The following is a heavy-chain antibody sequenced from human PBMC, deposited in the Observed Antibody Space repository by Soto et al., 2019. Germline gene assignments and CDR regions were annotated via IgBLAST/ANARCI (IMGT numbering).Heavy chain of an antibody. Sequence: SETLSLPCTVSGGSLSSGTYFWSWIRRPPGKGLEGIWYIYHSGSSQSNPSLQSRVTISIDTSKNQFSLELRSVTAADTAVYYCARDLLDSTVDYYFDSWGPGRLVTVSS. J-gene: IGHJ4*02. CDR1: GGSLSSGTYF. CDR2: IYHSGSS. CDR3: ARDLLDSTVDYYFDS. D-gene: IGHD4-17*01. V-gene: IGHV4-30-4*08.